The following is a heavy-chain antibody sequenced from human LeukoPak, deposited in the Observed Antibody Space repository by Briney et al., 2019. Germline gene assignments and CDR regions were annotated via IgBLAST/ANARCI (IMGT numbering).Heavy chain of an antibody. CDR1: GYTFTGYY. V-gene: IGHV1-46*01. CDR3: TSDTYYYDSTGLGHWFDP. CDR2: INPSGGST. J-gene: IGHJ5*02. Sequence: ASVKVSCKASGYTFTGYYMHWVRQAPGQGLEWMGWINPSGGSTSYAQKFQGRVTMTRDMSTSTVYMELSSLRSEDTAVYYCTSDTYYYDSTGLGHWFDPWGQGTLVTVSS. D-gene: IGHD3-22*01.